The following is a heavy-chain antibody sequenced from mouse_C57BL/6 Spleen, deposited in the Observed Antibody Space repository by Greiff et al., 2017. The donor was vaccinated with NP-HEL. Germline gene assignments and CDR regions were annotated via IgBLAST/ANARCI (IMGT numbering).Heavy chain of an antibody. CDR1: GYAFTNYL. CDR3: AREDYYGTPFAY. J-gene: IGHJ3*01. V-gene: IGHV1-54*01. D-gene: IGHD1-1*01. CDR2: INPGSGGT. Sequence: QVQLQQSGAELVRPGTSVKVSCKASGYAFTNYLIEWVKQRPGQGLEWIGVINPGSGGTNYNEKFKGKATLTADKSSSTAYMQLSSLTSEDSAVYFCAREDYYGTPFAYWGQGTLVTVSA.